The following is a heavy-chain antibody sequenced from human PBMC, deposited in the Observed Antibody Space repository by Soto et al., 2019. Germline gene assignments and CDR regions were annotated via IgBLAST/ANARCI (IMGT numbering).Heavy chain of an antibody. CDR2: FDPEDGET. Sequence: ASVKVSCKVSGYTLTELSMHWVRQAPGKGLEWMGGFDPEDGETIYAQKFQGRVTMTEDTSTDTAYMELSSLRSEDTAVYYCATEIVGAARAGGLYYYGMDVWGQGTTVTISS. J-gene: IGHJ6*02. D-gene: IGHD6-6*01. CDR1: GYTLTELS. V-gene: IGHV1-24*01. CDR3: ATEIVGAARAGGLYYYGMDV.